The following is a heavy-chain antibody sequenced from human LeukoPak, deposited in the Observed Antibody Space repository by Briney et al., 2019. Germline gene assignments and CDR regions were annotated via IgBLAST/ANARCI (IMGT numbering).Heavy chain of an antibody. CDR1: GYSISSGYY. V-gene: IGHV4-38-2*01. Sequence: SETLSLTCAVSGYSISSGYYWGWIRQPPGKGLEWIGSIYHSGSTYYNPSLKSRVTISVDRSKNQFSLKLSSVTAADTAVYYCARVVFERLRLGGRPYYFDYWGQGTLVTVSS. CDR3: ARVVFERLRLGGRPYYFDY. J-gene: IGHJ4*02. CDR2: IYHSGST. D-gene: IGHD3-16*01.